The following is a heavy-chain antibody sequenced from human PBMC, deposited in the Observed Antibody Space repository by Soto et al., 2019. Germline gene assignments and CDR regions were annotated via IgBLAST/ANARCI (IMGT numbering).Heavy chain of an antibody. Sequence: QVLLVQSGAEGKRPGSSAKVSCKPSGGTFNTLSINWVRQAPGQGLEWVGAIIPLFDSTNYAQKFLDRVTITADKSMDTAYLELNNLRSDDTAVYYCTTRDQGRFDHWGQGTPLTVSS. V-gene: IGHV1-69*06. CDR2: IIPLFDST. CDR1: GGTFNTLS. J-gene: IGHJ4*02. CDR3: TTRDQGRFDH. D-gene: IGHD2-2*01.